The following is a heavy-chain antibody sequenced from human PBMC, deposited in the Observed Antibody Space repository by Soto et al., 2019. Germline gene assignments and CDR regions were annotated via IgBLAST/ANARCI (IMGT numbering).Heavy chain of an antibody. CDR3: ARVVDMVRGVIAFDY. CDR1: GGSISSGGYY. Sequence: SETLSLTCTVSGGSISSGGYYWSWIRQHPGKGLEWIGYIYYSGSTYYNPSLKSRVTISVDTSKNQFSLKLSSVTAADTAVYYCARVVDMVRGVIAFDYWGQGTLVTVSS. V-gene: IGHV4-31*03. J-gene: IGHJ4*02. D-gene: IGHD3-10*01. CDR2: IYYSGST.